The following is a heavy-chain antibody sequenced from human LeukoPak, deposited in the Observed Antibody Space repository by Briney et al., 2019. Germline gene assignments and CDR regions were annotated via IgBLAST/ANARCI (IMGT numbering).Heavy chain of an antibody. CDR2: IYYSGST. J-gene: IGHJ4*02. CDR1: GGSISSSNYY. CDR3: AGPLLTYYSDSSAYS. D-gene: IGHD3-22*01. Sequence: PSETLSLTCSVSGGSISSSNYYWGWIRQPPGKGLEWIGIIYYSGSTSYNPSLKSRVTISIDTSKNQFSLQLTSVTAADTAVYYCAGPLLTYYSDSSAYSWVQGTMVTVPS. V-gene: IGHV4-39*01.